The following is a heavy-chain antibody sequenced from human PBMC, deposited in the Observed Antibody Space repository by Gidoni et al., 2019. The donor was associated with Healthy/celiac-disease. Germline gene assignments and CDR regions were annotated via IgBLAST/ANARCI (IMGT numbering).Heavy chain of an antibody. D-gene: IGHD4-17*01. CDR3: ARDYGGKGSNWYFDL. J-gene: IGHJ2*01. CDR1: VFTYSSYS. Sequence: EVQLVESGGGLVKPGGSLRLSCAASVFTYSSYSMNWVRQAPGKGLEWVSSISISSSYICYADSVKGRFTISRDNAKNSLYLQMNSLRAEDTAVYYCARDYGGKGSNWYFDLWGRGTLVTVSS. CDR2: ISISSSYI. V-gene: IGHV3-21*01.